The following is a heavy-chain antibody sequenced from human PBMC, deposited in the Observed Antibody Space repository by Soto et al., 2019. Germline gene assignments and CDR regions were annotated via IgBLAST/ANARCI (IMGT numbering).Heavy chain of an antibody. V-gene: IGHV1-58*02. J-gene: IGHJ3*02. CDR3: AADRTLTDYDYIWERNPGAAFDI. Sequence: ASVKVSCKASGFTFTSSAMQWVRQARGQRLEWIGWIVVGSGNTNYAQKFQERVTITRDMSTSTAYMELSSLRSEDTAVYYCAADRTLTDYDYIWERNPGAAFDIWGQGTMVTVSS. D-gene: IGHD3-16*01. CDR2: IVVGSGNT. CDR1: GFTFTSSA.